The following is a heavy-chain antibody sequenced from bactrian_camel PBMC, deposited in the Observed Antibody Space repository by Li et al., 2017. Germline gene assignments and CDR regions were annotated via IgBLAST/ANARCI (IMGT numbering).Heavy chain of an antibody. CDR2: IESDGRP. D-gene: IGHD1*01. Sequence: VQLVESGGGSVQVGGSLRLSCVASGDTICRYCMGWFRQIPDKERERVAGIESDGRPSYADSVKGRFTVSQDSAKNTVNLELNNLKTEDTAAYYCAASRPGIISVCQTPYITRLGLEGQGTQVTVS. J-gene: IGHJ4*01. V-gene: IGHV3S9*01. CDR1: GDTICRYC.